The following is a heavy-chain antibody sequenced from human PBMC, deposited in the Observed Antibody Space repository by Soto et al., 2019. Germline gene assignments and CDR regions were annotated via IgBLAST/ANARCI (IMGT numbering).Heavy chain of an antibody. CDR1: GFTFSSYA. J-gene: IGHJ4*02. Sequence: PGGSLRLSCAASGFTFSSYAMSWVRQAPGKGLEWASAISGSGGSTYYADSVKGRFTISRDNSKNTLYLQMNSLRAEDTAVYYCAKIQKQQWELLMGLDYWGQGTLVTVSS. V-gene: IGHV3-23*01. CDR2: ISGSGGST. D-gene: IGHD1-26*01. CDR3: AKIQKQQWELLMGLDY.